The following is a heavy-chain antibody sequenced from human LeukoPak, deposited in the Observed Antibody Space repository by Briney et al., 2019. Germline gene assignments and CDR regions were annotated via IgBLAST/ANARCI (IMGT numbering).Heavy chain of an antibody. D-gene: IGHD3-10*01. V-gene: IGHV1-69*13. CDR1: GGTFSSYT. Sequence: ASVKVSCKASGGTFSSYTISWVRQAPGQGLEWMGGVIPIFGTANYAQKFQGRVTITADESTSTAYMELSSLRSEDTAVYYCARGNDGSGSPSYYFYYMDVWGKGTTVTISS. CDR3: ARGNDGSGSPSYYFYYMDV. CDR2: VIPIFGTA. J-gene: IGHJ6*03.